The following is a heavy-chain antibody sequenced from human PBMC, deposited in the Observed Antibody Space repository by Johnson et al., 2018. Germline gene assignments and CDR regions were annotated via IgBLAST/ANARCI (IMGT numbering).Heavy chain of an antibody. Sequence: VQLVQSGGELVQPGGSLRLSCAASGFTFSSYAMTWVRQAPAKGLECVSVISNSGDTTYYADSVKGRFTISRDNSKNTRYLQMNRRRADDTAVYYGAKPYLRYCSDGSCCSGAFHIWGEGTLVTVSS. CDR2: ISNSGDTT. D-gene: IGHD2-15*01. CDR3: AKPYLRYCSDGSCCSGAFHI. J-gene: IGHJ3*02. V-gene: IGHV3-23*04. CDR1: GFTFSSYA.